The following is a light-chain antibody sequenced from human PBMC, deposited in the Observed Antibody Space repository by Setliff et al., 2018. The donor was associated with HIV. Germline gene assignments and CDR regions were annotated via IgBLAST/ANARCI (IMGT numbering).Light chain of an antibody. CDR3: SLYTSSSTYV. CDR2: GVS. Sequence: QPALTQPASVSGSPGQSITISCTGTRSDVGGYDYVSWYQQHPGKAPKLMIYGVSNRPSGVSNRFSGSKSGNTASLTISGLQAEDEADYYCSLYTSSSTYVFGSGTKVTVL. J-gene: IGLJ1*01. V-gene: IGLV2-14*03. CDR1: RSDVGGYDY.